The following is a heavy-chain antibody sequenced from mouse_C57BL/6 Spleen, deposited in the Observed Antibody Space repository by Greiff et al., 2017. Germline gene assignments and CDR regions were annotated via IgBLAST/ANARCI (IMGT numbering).Heavy chain of an antibody. CDR3: ARGRRDYYAMDY. D-gene: IGHD2-12*01. V-gene: IGHV1-61*01. Sequence: QVQLKQPGAELVRPGSSVKLSCKASGYTFTSYWMDWVKQRPGQGLEWIGNIYPSDSETHYNQKFKDKATLTVDKSSSTAYMQLSSLTSEDSAVYYCARGRRDYYAMDYWGQGTSVTVSS. CDR2: IYPSDSET. J-gene: IGHJ4*01. CDR1: GYTFTSYW.